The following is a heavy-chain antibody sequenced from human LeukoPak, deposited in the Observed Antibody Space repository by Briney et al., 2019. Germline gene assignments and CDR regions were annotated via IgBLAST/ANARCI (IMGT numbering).Heavy chain of an antibody. CDR1: GFTVSSNY. CDR3: ARGYSSDN. CDR2: IYSGGST. Sequence: QPGGSLRLSCAASGFTVSSNYMSWVRQAPGKGLEWVSVIYSGGSTYYADSVKGRFTISRDNSRNTLNLQMNSLRAEDAAVYYCARGYSSDNWGQGTLVTVSS. V-gene: IGHV3-66*01. J-gene: IGHJ4*02. D-gene: IGHD2-21*01.